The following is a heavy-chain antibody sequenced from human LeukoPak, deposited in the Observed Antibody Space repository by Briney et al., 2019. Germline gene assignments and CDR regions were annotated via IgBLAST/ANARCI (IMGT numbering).Heavy chain of an antibody. J-gene: IGHJ4*02. CDR3: TTRIAAAARGGNYFDY. Sequence: GGSLRLSCAASGFTFSNFAMAWVRQVPGKGPEWVSGISGNGGNTYYTDSVKGRFTVSRDNSKNTLFLLMNSLRAEDTAVYYCTTRIAAAARGGNYFDYWGQGTLVTVSS. V-gene: IGHV3-23*01. CDR1: GFTFSNFA. D-gene: IGHD6-13*01. CDR2: ISGNGGNT.